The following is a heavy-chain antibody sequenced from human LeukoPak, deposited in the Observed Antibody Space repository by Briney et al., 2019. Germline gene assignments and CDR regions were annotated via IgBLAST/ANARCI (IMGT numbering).Heavy chain of an antibody. D-gene: IGHD2-2*01. CDR1: GYSISSGYY. CDR2: IYDSGST. V-gene: IGHV4-38-2*01. J-gene: IGHJ6*03. CDR3: ARLTYTSCYEGYCYYYYMDV. Sequence: SETLSLTCAVSGYSISSGYYWGWIRPRPGKGLEWIGIIYDSGSTYYNPSLKRRVTMSGDTSKTQFSLKLSSVTAADTAVYYCARLTYTSCYEGYCYYYYMDVWGKGTTVTVSS.